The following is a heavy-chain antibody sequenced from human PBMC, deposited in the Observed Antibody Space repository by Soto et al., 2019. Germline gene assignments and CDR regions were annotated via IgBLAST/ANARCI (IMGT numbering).Heavy chain of an antibody. D-gene: IGHD6-19*01. Sequence: QVQLVESGGGVVQPGRSLRLSCAASGFTFSSYAMHWVRQAPGKGLEWVAVISYDGSNKYYADSVKGRFTISRDNSKNTLYLQMNSLNAEDTAVYYCAREGIAVAGTGSAFDIWGQGTMVTVS. J-gene: IGHJ3*02. V-gene: IGHV3-30-3*01. CDR2: ISYDGSNK. CDR3: AREGIAVAGTGSAFDI. CDR1: GFTFSSYA.